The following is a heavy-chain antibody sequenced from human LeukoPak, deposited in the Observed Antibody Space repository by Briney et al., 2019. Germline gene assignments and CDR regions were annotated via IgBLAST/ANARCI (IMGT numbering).Heavy chain of an antibody. D-gene: IGHD4/OR15-4a*01. CDR3: AKGDHGGNIYWYFDL. V-gene: IGHV3-23*01. CDR1: DFTFSSYA. Sequence: GGSLRLSCAASDFTFSSYAMSWVRQAPGKGLEWVSAITGAGGSTYYAASVKGRFTISRDNSKNTLYLQMNSLRAEDTAVYFCAKGDHGGNIYWYFDLWGRGTLVTVAS. CDR2: ITGAGGST. J-gene: IGHJ2*01.